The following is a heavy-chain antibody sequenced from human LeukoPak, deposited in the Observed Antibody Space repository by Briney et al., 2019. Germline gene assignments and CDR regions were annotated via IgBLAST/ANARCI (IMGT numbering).Heavy chain of an antibody. D-gene: IGHD1-26*01. CDR2: INHSGST. CDR1: GGSFSGNY. V-gene: IGHV4-34*01. J-gene: IGHJ6*03. CDR3: ARARSGSYSGNYYYMDV. Sequence: SETLSLTCAVSGGSFSGNYWSWIRLPPGKGLEWIGEINHSGSTNYNPSLKSRVTISVDTSKNQFSLKLSSVTAADTAVYYCARARSGSYSGNYYYMDVWGKGTTVTVSS.